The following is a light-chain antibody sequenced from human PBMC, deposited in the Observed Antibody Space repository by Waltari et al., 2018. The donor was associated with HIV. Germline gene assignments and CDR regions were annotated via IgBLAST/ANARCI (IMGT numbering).Light chain of an antibody. CDR2: GNR. CDR1: SSNIGAQYA. J-gene: IGLJ3*02. CDR3: QSYDSSLSAWV. Sequence: QSVLTQPPSVSGAPGQRVTISCTGSSSNIGAQYALHWYQQLPGTAPKVLIYGNRDRPSGVPDRFSGSKSGTSASLVITGLQAEDEANYYCQSYDSSLSAWVFGGGTKLTVL. V-gene: IGLV1-40*01.